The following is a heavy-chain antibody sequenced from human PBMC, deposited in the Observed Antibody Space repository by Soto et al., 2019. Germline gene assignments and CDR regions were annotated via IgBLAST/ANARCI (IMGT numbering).Heavy chain of an antibody. CDR3: AKEFPPLGVTSLLYGFDP. V-gene: IGHV3-23*01. J-gene: IGHJ5*02. CDR2: ISGSGGST. D-gene: IGHD4-4*01. Sequence: GGSLRLSCAASGFTFSSYAMSWVRQAPGKGLEWVSAISGSGGSTYYADSVKGRFTISRDNSKNTLYLQMNSLRAEDTAVYYCAKEFPPLGVTSLLYGFDPWGQGTLVTVSS. CDR1: GFTFSSYA.